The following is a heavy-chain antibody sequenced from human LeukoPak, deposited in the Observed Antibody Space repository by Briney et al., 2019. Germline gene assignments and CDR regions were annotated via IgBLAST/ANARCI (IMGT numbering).Heavy chain of an antibody. V-gene: IGHV1-2*02. D-gene: IGHD3-9*01. J-gene: IGHJ4*02. Sequence: AASVKVSCNASGYTFTGYYMHWVRQAPGQGLEWMAWINPNNGDTKYAQRFQGRVTMTRGTSISAAYMELSRLRSDDTAMYYCAKEKNYDILTGYRNYFDYWGQGTLVTVSS. CDR2: INPNNGDT. CDR1: GYTFTGYY. CDR3: AKEKNYDILTGYRNYFDY.